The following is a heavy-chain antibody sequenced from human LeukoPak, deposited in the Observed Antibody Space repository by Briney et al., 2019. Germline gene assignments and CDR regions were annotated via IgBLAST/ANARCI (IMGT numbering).Heavy chain of an antibody. CDR3: AGYSSGWFGAFHI. CDR2: ISSSGGTI. D-gene: IGHD6-19*01. Sequence: GGSLRLSCAASGFTFSGYYMNWIRQAPGKGLEWISYISSSGGTIYYADSVKGRFTISRDNAKNSLYLQMNSLRAEDTAVYYCAGYSSGWFGAFHISGQGTMVTVSS. V-gene: IGHV3-11*04. J-gene: IGHJ3*02. CDR1: GFTFSGYY.